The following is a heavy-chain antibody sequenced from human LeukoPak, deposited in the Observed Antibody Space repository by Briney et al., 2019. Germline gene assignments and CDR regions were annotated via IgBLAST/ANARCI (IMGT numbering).Heavy chain of an antibody. Sequence: ASVKVSCKVSGYTLTELSMHWVRQAPGKGLEWIGGFDPEDGETIYAQKFRGRVTMTEDTSTDTAYMELSSLRSADTAVYFCAGGSTFIRGAADYWGQGTLVTVSS. D-gene: IGHD3-10*01. V-gene: IGHV1-24*01. J-gene: IGHJ4*02. CDR3: AGGSTFIRGAADY. CDR2: FDPEDGET. CDR1: GYTLTELS.